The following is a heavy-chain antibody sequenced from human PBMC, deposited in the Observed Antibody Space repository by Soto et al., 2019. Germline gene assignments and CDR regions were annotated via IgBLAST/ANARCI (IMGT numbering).Heavy chain of an antibody. D-gene: IGHD2-15*01. CDR2: ISSSGYI. CDR3: ARDCSGGSCYPGMDV. Sequence: EVQLVESGGGLVKPGGSLRPPGAASGFNSNTYTINWVRQPPGKRREWLSSISSSGYIFSTDSVRGRFTISRDNAKNSVYLQINSLRAEDTAVYFCARDCSGGSCYPGMDVWGQGTTVTVSS. CDR1: GFNSNTYT. J-gene: IGHJ6*02. V-gene: IGHV3-21*01.